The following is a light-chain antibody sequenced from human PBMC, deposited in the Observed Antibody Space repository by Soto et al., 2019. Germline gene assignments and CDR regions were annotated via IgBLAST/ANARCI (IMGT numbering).Light chain of an antibody. CDR1: SSDVGAYNY. CDR3: ISYSSSSPVL. J-gene: IGLJ2*01. V-gene: IGLV2-14*01. CDR2: EVT. Sequence: QSVLTQPASVSGSLGQSITISCTGTSSDVGAYNYVSWYQQHPDKAPKLLIFEVTNRPSGVSGRFSGSKSGITASLSISGLQPEDEADYYCISYSSSSPVLFGGGTKLTVL.